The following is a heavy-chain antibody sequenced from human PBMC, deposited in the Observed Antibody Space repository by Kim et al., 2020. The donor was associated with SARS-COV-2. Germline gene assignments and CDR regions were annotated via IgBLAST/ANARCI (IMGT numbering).Heavy chain of an antibody. CDR1: GYSFTSYW. Sequence: GESLKISCKGSGYSFTSYWIVWVRQMPGKGLGWMGIIFPGDSDTIYSPSFQGQVTISADKSIRTAYLQWSSLKVSDTAMYYCARRLTYYDYVWGSYRQLGFDYWGQGTLVTVSS. CDR2: IFPGDSDT. V-gene: IGHV5-51*01. J-gene: IGHJ4*02. CDR3: ARRLTYYDYVWGSYRQLGFDY. D-gene: IGHD3-16*02.